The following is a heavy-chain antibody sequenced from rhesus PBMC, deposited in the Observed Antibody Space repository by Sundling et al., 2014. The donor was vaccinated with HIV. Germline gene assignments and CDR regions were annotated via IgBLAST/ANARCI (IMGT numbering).Heavy chain of an antibody. CDR2: IYSSTGNT. D-gene: IGHD3-28*01. CDR1: GGSISGGYG. J-gene: IGHJ4*01. CDR3: AIGGTYYSDSGRLDY. Sequence: QVQLQESGPGLLKPSETLSLTCAVSGGSISGGYGWGWIRQPPGKGLEWIGSIYSSTGNTDYTPSLKSRVIISTDTSKNQFSLKLSSVTAADTAVYYCAIGGTYYSDSGRLDYWGQGVLVTVSS. V-gene: IGHV4-127*01.